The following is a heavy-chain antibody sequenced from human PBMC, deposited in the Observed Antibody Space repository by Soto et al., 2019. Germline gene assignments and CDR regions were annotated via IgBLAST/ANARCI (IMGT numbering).Heavy chain of an antibody. CDR3: ARLPTYSDFWSGYGDAFDI. Sequence: SETLSLTCTVSGGSISSSSYYWGWIRQPPGKGLEWIGSIYYSGSTYYNPSLKSRVTISLATSKNQFSLKLSSVTAADPAVYYCARLPTYSDFWSGYGDAFDIWGQGTMVTVSS. J-gene: IGHJ3*02. CDR2: IYYSGST. D-gene: IGHD3-3*01. V-gene: IGHV4-39*01. CDR1: GGSISSSSYY.